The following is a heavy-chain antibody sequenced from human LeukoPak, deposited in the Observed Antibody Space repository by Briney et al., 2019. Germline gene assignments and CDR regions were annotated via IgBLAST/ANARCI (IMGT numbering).Heavy chain of an antibody. D-gene: IGHD3-10*01. V-gene: IGHV3-23*01. J-gene: IGHJ4*02. CDR2: ISGTGDST. Sequence: GGSLRLSCAASGFTFSSYAMTWVRQAPGKGLEWVSVISGTGDSTYYADSVKGRFTISRDNSKNTLYLQMHSLRAEDTAVYYCARDGYGSASYSFDYWGQGTLVTVSS. CDR1: GFTFSSYA. CDR3: ARDGYGSASYSFDY.